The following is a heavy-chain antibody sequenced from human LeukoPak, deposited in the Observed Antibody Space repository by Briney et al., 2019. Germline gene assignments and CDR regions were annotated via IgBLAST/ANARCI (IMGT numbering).Heavy chain of an antibody. J-gene: IGHJ4*02. CDR3: ARVGGSYYDSSGEFDY. CDR2: ISAYNGNT. CDR1: GYTFTSYG. D-gene: IGHD3-22*01. Sequence: ASVKVSCKASGYTFTSYGISWVRQAPGQGLERMGWISAYNGNTNYAQKLQGRVTMTTDTSTSTAYMELRSLRSDDTAVYYCARVGGSYYDSSGEFDYWGQGTLVTVSS. V-gene: IGHV1-18*01.